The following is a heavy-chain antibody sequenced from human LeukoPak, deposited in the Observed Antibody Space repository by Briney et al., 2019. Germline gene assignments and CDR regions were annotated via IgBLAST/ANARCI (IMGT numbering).Heavy chain of an antibody. V-gene: IGHV4-61*01. CDR1: GDSVSRSSYY. J-gene: IGHJ4*02. CDR3: ARGTAYGDTGSFDY. D-gene: IGHD4-17*01. CDR2: IYYSGST. Sequence: SETLSLTCTVSGDSVSRSSYYWTWIRQPPGKELEWIAYIYYSGSTNYNPSLKSRVTMSVDTSKSQVSLKLSSVTAADSAVYYCARGTAYGDTGSFDYWGQGTLVTVSS.